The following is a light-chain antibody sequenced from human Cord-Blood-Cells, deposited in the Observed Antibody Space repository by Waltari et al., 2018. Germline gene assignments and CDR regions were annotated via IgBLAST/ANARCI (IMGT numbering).Light chain of an antibody. CDR3: QQSFSTPYT. Sequence: DIKMTQSPSSLSASVGDRVTITCLASQSISSSLNWYQQKPGKAPKLLIYAASSLQSGVPSRFSGSGSGTDFTLTISSLQPEDFATYYCQQSFSTPYTFGQGTKLEIK. CDR1: QSISSS. CDR2: AAS. J-gene: IGKJ2*01. V-gene: IGKV1-39*01.